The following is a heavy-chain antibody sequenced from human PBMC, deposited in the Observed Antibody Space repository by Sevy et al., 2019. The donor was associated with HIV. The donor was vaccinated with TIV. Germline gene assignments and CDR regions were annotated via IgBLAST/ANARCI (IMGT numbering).Heavy chain of an antibody. Sequence: GGSLRLSCAASGFSFSSYGMHWVRQAPGKGLEWVSNIKFGGGNKNYADSVKGRFTISRDNSKNSLYLQMNSLRLEDTAVFYCVKEGGGEGGDHWGQGTLVTVSS. CDR1: GFSFSSYG. J-gene: IGHJ4*02. D-gene: IGHD2-21*01. CDR3: VKEGGGEGGDH. CDR2: IKFGGGNK. V-gene: IGHV3-30*02.